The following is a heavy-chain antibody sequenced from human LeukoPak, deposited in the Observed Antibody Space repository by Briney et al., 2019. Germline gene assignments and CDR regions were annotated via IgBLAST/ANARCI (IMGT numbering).Heavy chain of an antibody. Sequence: GGSLRLSCAASGFTFSSYAMSWVRQAPGKGLEWVSAISGSGGSTYYADSVKGRFTISRDNSKNTLYLQMNSLRVEDTAVYYCARTPRGGVTAIYWGQGTLVTVSS. CDR2: ISGSGGST. CDR1: GFTFSSYA. D-gene: IGHD2-21*02. J-gene: IGHJ4*02. CDR3: ARTPRGGVTAIY. V-gene: IGHV3-23*01.